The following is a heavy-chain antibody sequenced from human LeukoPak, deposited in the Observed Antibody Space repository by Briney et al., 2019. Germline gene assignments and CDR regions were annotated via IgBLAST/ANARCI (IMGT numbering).Heavy chain of an antibody. Sequence: GGSLRLSCAAPGFTFDDYAMHWVRQAPGKGLEWVSLINGDGGSTYYADSVKGRFTISRDNSKNSLYLQMNSLRTEDTALYYCAKGLLEWLVMDVWGKGTTVTVSS. J-gene: IGHJ6*03. CDR1: GFTFDDYA. V-gene: IGHV3-43*02. CDR3: AKGLLEWLVMDV. CDR2: INGDGGST. D-gene: IGHD3-3*01.